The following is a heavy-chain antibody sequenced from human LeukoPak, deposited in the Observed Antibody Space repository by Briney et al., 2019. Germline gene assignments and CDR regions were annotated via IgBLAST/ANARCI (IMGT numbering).Heavy chain of an antibody. D-gene: IGHD4-23*01. CDR1: GGTFSSYD. V-gene: IGHV1-69*01. CDR3: ARGWLAETTVVTPYNY. CDR2: ITPLFGVA. Sequence: SVKVSCKASGGTFSSYDISWVRQAPGQGLEWMGGITPLFGVANYAQKFQGRVTISAVESKSTAYMELRSLRSEDTAVYYCARGWLAETTVVTPYNYWGQGTLVTVSS. J-gene: IGHJ4*02.